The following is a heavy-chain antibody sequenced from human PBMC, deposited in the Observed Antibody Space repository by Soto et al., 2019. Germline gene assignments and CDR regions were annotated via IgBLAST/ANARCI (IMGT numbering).Heavy chain of an antibody. Sequence: EVQLLASGGGLVQPGGSLRLSCAASGFSFNNYGTSWVRQAPGKGLEWVSLINTSGKTYYADSVKGRFTMSRDNSKNTLYLQMNSLKAEDTAMYYCAKTVYTNVLFDCWGKGTLVTVSS. J-gene: IGHJ4*02. V-gene: IGHV3-23*01. CDR1: GFSFNNYG. CDR3: AKTVYTNVLFDC. D-gene: IGHD3-16*01. CDR2: INTSGKT.